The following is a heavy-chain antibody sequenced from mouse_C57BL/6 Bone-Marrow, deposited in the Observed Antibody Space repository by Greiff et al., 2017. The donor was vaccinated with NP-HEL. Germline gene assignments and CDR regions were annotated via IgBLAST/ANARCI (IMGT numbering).Heavy chain of an antibody. CDR2: IDPSDSYT. CDR1: GYTFTSYW. J-gene: IGHJ3*01. CDR3: AREGFTTVEWAWFAY. Sequence: VQLQQSGAELVKPGASVKLSCKASGYTFTSYWMQWVKQRPGQGLEWIGEIDPSDSYTNYNQKFKGKATLTVDTSSSTAYMQLSSLTSEDSAVYYCAREGFTTVEWAWFAYWGQGTLVTVSA. V-gene: IGHV1-50*01. D-gene: IGHD1-1*01.